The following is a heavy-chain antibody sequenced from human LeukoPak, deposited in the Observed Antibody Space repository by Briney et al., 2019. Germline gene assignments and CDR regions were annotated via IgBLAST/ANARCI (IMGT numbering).Heavy chain of an antibody. CDR3: ARLGEEWLVHNWFDP. V-gene: IGHV5-10-1*01. CDR1: GYSFTNYW. J-gene: IGHJ5*02. CDR2: IDPRDSYS. D-gene: IGHD6-19*01. Sequence: GESLRTSCKGFGYSFTNYWITWVRQMPGKGLEWMGRIDPRDSYSNYSPSFQGHVTISVDKSINTVYLHWSSLKASDTAMYYCARLGEEWLVHNWFDPWGQGTLVTVSS.